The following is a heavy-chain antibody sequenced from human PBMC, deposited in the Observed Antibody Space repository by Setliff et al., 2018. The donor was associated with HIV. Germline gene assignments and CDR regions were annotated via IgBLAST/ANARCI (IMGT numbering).Heavy chain of an antibody. J-gene: IGHJ4*02. V-gene: IGHV4-39*07. D-gene: IGHD3-10*01. CDR1: GGSISNSRYY. CDR3: ARAVTMVRGVITPVPFDY. Sequence: PSETLSLTCTVSGGSISNSRYYWSWIRQPPGKGLEWIGSIYYSGSTYYNPSLKSRVTISVDTSKNQFSLKLSSVTAADTAVYYCARAVTMVRGVITPVPFDYWGQGTLVTVSS. CDR2: IYYSGST.